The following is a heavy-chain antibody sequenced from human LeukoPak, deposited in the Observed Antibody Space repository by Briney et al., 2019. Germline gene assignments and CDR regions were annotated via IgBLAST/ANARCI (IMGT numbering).Heavy chain of an antibody. D-gene: IGHD6-19*01. J-gene: IGHJ4*02. CDR1: GGSISNSSYF. CDR3: ARQIGSSGPDC. CDR2: IYYAGST. V-gene: IGHV4-39*01. Sequence: SETLSLTCSVSGGSISNSSYFWGWVRQPPGKGLEWIGSIYYAGSTYYNPSLKSRVTIPKDTSKNQFALRLSSVTAADTAVYYCARQIGSSGPDCWGQGTLVTVSS.